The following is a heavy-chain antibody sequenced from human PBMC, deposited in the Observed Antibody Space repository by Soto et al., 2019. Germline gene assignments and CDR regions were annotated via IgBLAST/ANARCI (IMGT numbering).Heavy chain of an antibody. CDR2: INHSGST. J-gene: IGHJ5*02. CDR1: GGSFSGYY. D-gene: IGHD2-2*02. CDR3: ARVVSYRSWFDP. V-gene: IGHV4-34*01. Sequence: SETLSLTCAVYGGSFSGYYWSWIRQPPGKGLEWIGEINHSGSTNYNPSLKSRVTISVDTSKNQFSLKRSSVTAAYTAVYYCARVVSYRSWFDPWGQGTLVTVSS.